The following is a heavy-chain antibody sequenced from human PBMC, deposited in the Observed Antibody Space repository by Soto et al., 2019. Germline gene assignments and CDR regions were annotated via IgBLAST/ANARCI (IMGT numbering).Heavy chain of an antibody. D-gene: IGHD3-10*01. J-gene: IGHJ6*01. CDR1: GFTFRNYA. Sequence: EVQLLESGGALVQPGGSLRLSCAASGFTFRNYAMSWVRQAPGKGLEWVSRISGNGGDINYADSVKGRFTISRDNSKNRLYLQVNSMRAEDTAVYYCAKRGVIVEVARTFVGYGMDVWGQGTTVTVSS. CDR2: ISGNGGDI. V-gene: IGHV3-23*01. CDR3: AKRGVIVEVARTFVGYGMDV.